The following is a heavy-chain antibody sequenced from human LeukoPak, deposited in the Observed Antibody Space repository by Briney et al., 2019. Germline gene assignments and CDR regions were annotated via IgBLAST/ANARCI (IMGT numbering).Heavy chain of an antibody. D-gene: IGHD4-17*01. V-gene: IGHV3-7*01. J-gene: IGHJ3*02. CDR2: IKQDGSEK. Sequence: GGSLRLSCAASGFTFSSYAMSWVRQAPGKGLEWAANIKQDGSEKYYVDSVKGRFTISRDNAKNSLYLQMNSLRAEDTAVYYCARLWATVIYWGAFDIWGQGTMITVPS. CDR1: GFTFSSYA. CDR3: ARLWATVIYWGAFDI.